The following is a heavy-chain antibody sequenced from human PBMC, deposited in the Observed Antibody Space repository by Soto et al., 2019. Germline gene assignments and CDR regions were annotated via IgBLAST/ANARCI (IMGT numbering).Heavy chain of an antibody. CDR1: GGSFSGYY. D-gene: IGHD3-9*01. J-gene: IGHJ4*02. Sequence: SETLSLTCAIYGGSFSGYYWSWIRQPPGKGLEWIGEINHSGSTYYNPSLKSRVTISVDTSKNQFSLKLSSVTAADTAVYYCARHVMEYYDILTGYRRYYFDYWGQGTLVTVSS. V-gene: IGHV4-34*01. CDR2: INHSGST. CDR3: ARHVMEYYDILTGYRRYYFDY.